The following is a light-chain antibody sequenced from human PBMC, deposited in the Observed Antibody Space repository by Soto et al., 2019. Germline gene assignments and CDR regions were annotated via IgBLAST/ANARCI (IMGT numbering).Light chain of an antibody. Sequence: EIVLTQSPGTLSLSPGERATLSCRASQRVSGSNIGWYQHKTGQAPRLLMYGATKRTTGVPDRFSGSGSGTDFTLTISSLDPEDSAVYYCQHYCSVFLPFGGGTRVEI. CDR3: QHYCSVFLP. CDR2: GAT. CDR1: QRVSGSN. V-gene: IGKV3-20*01. J-gene: IGKJ4*01.